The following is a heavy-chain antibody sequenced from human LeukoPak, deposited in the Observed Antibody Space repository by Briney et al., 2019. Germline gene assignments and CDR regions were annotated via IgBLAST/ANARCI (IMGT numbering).Heavy chain of an antibody. Sequence: ASVTVSCKACGYPFSIYDVNWVRQAAGQGLEWLGWMNPNGIAAGYSQKFQDRVTLAMDTSTSTAYLELSSLRSEDTAVYYCARGRLSTLWGQGTLVTVSS. V-gene: IGHV1-8*01. CDR1: GYPFSIYD. CDR2: MNPNGIAA. J-gene: IGHJ4*02. CDR3: ARGRLSTL. D-gene: IGHD2-2*01.